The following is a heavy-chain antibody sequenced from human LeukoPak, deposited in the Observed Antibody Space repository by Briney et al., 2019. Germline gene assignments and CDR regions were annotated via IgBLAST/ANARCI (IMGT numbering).Heavy chain of an antibody. Sequence: SETLSLTCAVYGGSFSGYYWSWIRQPPGKGLEWIGEINHSGSTNYNPSLKSRVTISVDTSKNQFSLKLSSVTAADTAVYYCARGNRFDPWGQGTLVTVSS. J-gene: IGHJ5*02. CDR1: GGSFSGYY. CDR2: INHSGST. CDR3: ARGNRFDP. V-gene: IGHV4-34*01.